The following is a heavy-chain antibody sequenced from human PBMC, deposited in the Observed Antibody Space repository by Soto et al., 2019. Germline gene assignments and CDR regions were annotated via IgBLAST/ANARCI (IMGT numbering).Heavy chain of an antibody. Sequence: QITLKESGPTLVKPTQTLTLTCTFSGFSLTTSGVGVAWNRQPPGKALEWLAVIYWNDDNRYRPSLQSRLAIAKDTSKNQVVLTMTNLNPVDTATYYCAQTYGGEFHYWGQGTLVTVSS. CDR3: AQTYGGEFHY. CDR1: GFSLTTSGVG. D-gene: IGHD3-10*01. J-gene: IGHJ4*02. CDR2: IYWNDDN. V-gene: IGHV2-5*01.